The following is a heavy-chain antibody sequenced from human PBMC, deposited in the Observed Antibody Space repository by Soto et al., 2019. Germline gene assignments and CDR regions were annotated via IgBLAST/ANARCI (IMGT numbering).Heavy chain of an antibody. CDR3: TTYPPRYCSATTCYAYFDY. V-gene: IGHV3-15*01. CDR2: ITSKTDGGTT. J-gene: IGHJ4*02. D-gene: IGHD2-2*01. Sequence: PGGSLRLSCAASGFTFSDAWMSWVRQPPGKGLEWVGRITSKTDGGTTDYAAPVKGRFTISKDDSKDTLYLQMDSLKTEDTAVYYCTTYPPRYCSATTCYAYFDYWGQGTLVTVSS. CDR1: GFTFSDAW.